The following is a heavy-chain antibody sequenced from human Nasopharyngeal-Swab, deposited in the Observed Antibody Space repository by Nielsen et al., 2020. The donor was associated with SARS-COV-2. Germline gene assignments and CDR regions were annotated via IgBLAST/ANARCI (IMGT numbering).Heavy chain of an antibody. CDR3: ARDRDGYNLGTGDY. V-gene: IGHV1-46*01. J-gene: IGHJ4*02. D-gene: IGHD5-24*01. Sequence: VGQAPGQGFEWMGVVNPSGGATQYAQKFQGRVTMTSDTSTSTVYVELGSLRSDDTAVYYCARDRDGYNLGTGDYWGQGTLVTVSS. CDR2: VNPSGGAT.